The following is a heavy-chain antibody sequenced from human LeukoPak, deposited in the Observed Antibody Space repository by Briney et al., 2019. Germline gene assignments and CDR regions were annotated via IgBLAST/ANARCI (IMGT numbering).Heavy chain of an antibody. CDR1: GGSISSYY. Sequence: QASETLSLTCTVSGGSISSYYWSWIRQPPGKGLEWIGYIYYSGSTNYNPSLKSRVTISVDTSKNQFSLKLSSVTAADTAVYYCARGRSVNFDYWGQGTLVTVSS. CDR3: ARGRSVNFDY. CDR2: IYYSGST. D-gene: IGHD4-23*01. J-gene: IGHJ4*02. V-gene: IGHV4-59*01.